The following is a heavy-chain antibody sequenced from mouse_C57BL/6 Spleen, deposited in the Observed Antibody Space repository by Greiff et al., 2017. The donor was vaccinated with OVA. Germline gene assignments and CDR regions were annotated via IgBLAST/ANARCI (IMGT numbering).Heavy chain of an antibody. Sequence: QVQLQQPGAELVRPGSSVKLSCKASGCTFTSYWMHWVKQRPIQGLEWIGNIDPSDSETHYNQKFKDKATLTVDKSSSTAYMQLSSLTSEDSAVYYCARYGSRLYYFDYWGQGTTLTVSS. CDR1: GCTFTSYW. V-gene: IGHV1-52*01. J-gene: IGHJ2*01. CDR2: IDPSDSET. D-gene: IGHD1-1*01. CDR3: ARYGSRLYYFDY.